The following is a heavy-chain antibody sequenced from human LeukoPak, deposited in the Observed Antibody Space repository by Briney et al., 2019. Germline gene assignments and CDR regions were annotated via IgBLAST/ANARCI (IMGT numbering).Heavy chain of an antibody. Sequence: GGSLGLSCAASGFTFSSYGMSWVRQASGKGLDWVATISESGGSTYYADSVKGRFTISRDNSKNTLYLQMNNLRAEDTAIYFCARGAFYDYWGQGTLVTVSS. V-gene: IGHV3-23*01. J-gene: IGHJ4*02. CDR2: ISESGGST. CDR3: ARGAFYDY. CDR1: GFTFSSYG.